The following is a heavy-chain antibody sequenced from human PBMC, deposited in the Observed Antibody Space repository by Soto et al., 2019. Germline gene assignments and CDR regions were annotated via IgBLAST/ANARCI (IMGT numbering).Heavy chain of an antibody. CDR3: TREQSDDNYFDP. Sequence: SXTVTASGAALIRGGYFYTWVRQPPGKGLEWLGYIYYSGGTNYNPSLKSRVTISLDKSKSQFSLRLISVTAADTAVYCCTREQSDDNYFDPWGQGTLVTGSS. D-gene: IGHD6-19*01. V-gene: IGHV4-61*08. CDR1: GAALIRGGYF. CDR2: IYYSGGT. J-gene: IGHJ5*02.